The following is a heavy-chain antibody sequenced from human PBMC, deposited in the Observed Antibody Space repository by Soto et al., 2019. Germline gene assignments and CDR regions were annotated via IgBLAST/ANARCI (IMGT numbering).Heavy chain of an antibody. CDR3: ARDDDRPDYGLDM. CDR1: GFTFSNYG. V-gene: IGHV3-30*19. CDR2: ILNDGGDQ. J-gene: IGHJ3*02. D-gene: IGHD3-22*01. Sequence: QVQLVESGGGVVQPGRSLRLSCAASGFTFSNYGMHWVRQAPGKGLEWLAVILNDGGDQNYGDSVKGRFTISRDNSKNPFYLQINSLRVEDTAVYYCARDDDRPDYGLDMWGQGTRVTVSS.